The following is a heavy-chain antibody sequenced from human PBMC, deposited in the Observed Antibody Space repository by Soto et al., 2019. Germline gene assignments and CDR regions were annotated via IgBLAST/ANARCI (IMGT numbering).Heavy chain of an antibody. V-gene: IGHV4-31*03. Sequence: QVQLQESGPGLVKPSQTLSLTCTVSGGSISSGGYYWSWIRQHPGKGLEWIGYIYYSGSTYSNPSPTSRVTVAEDTSKNQFPLQLSSVTAADTAVYYCARVLDDWNYYYCGYIVVWGKGTTVTVSS. CDR3: ARVLDDWNYYYCGYIVV. CDR1: GGSISSGGYY. D-gene: IGHD1-1*01. CDR2: IYYSGST. J-gene: IGHJ6*03.